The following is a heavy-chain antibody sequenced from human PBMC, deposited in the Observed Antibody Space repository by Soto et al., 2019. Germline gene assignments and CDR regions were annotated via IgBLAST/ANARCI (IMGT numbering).Heavy chain of an antibody. D-gene: IGHD6-13*01. CDR1: GGSISSGGYY. Sequence: PSETLSLTCTVSGGSISSGGYYWSWIRQPPGKGLEWIGYIYYSGSTNYNPSLKSRVTISVDTSKNQFSLKLSSVTAADTAVYYCAGDRSSWYFDYWGQGTLVTVSS. J-gene: IGHJ4*02. V-gene: IGHV4-61*08. CDR2: IYYSGST. CDR3: AGDRSSWYFDY.